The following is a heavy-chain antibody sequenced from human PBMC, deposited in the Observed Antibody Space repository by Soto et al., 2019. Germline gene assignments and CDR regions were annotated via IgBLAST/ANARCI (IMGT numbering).Heavy chain of an antibody. Sequence: QVQLVQSGAEVKKPGASVKVSCKASGYTFTSYGISWVRQAPGQGLEWMGWISAYNGNTNYAQKLQGRVTMTTDTSTSTAYMELRSLRSADPAVYYCAREGNRVATIPYYYYDGMDVWGQGTTVTVSS. J-gene: IGHJ6*02. CDR1: GYTFTSYG. CDR3: AREGNRVATIPYYYYDGMDV. CDR2: ISAYNGNT. V-gene: IGHV1-18*01. D-gene: IGHD5-12*01.